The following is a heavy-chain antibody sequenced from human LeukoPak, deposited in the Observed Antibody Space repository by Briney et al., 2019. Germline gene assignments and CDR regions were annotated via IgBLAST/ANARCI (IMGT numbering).Heavy chain of an antibody. Sequence: GGSLRLSCAATGFTFSDRNMGWMRQAPGKGLEWTSYMSGSGIYYAESVKGRFTISRDNAKNSLYLQMSSVRAEDSAVYFCARRSLTTGGHAFDVWGQGTLVTVSS. D-gene: IGHD1-1*01. CDR3: ARRSLTTGGHAFDV. CDR1: GFTFSDRN. CDR2: MSGSGI. J-gene: IGHJ3*01. V-gene: IGHV3-11*01.